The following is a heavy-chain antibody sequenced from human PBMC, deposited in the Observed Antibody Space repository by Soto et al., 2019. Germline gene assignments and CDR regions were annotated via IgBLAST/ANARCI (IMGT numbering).Heavy chain of an antibody. V-gene: IGHV6-1*01. J-gene: IGHJ6*03. CDR3: ARHSIAAAGAAYYYYSYRDV. CDR1: GDSVSSNSAA. Sequence: SQTLSLTCAISGDSVSSNSAAWNWIRQSPSRGLEWLGRTYYRSKWYNDYAVSVKSRITINPDTSKNQFSLQLNSVTPEDTAVYYCARHSIAAAGAAYYYYSYRDVWGKGTTVTVSS. CDR2: TYYRSKWYN. D-gene: IGHD6-13*01.